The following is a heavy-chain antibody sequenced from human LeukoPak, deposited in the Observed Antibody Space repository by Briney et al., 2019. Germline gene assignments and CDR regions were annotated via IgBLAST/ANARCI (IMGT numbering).Heavy chain of an antibody. D-gene: IGHD2-8*01. CDR2: IYNSGT. CDR3: ARVDPNGYSDY. Sequence: PSETLSLTCTVSGYSVNYDYWSWIRQPPGKGLQWIGYIYNSGTIYNPSLKNRVTISLDTSRNQFSLKASSVSAADTAVYYCARVDPNGYSDYWGQGILVTVSS. V-gene: IGHV4-59*02. J-gene: IGHJ4*02. CDR1: GYSVNYDY.